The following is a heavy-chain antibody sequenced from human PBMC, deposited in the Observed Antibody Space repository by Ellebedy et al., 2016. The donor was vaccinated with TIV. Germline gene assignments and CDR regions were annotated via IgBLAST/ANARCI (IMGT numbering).Heavy chain of an antibody. J-gene: IGHJ4*02. Sequence: SETLSLXCTVSGGSISSYYWSWIRQPPGKGLEWIGYIYYSGSTNYNPSLKSRVTISVDTSKNQFSLKLSSVTAADTAVYYCAREAGDLWFDYWGQGTLVTVSS. V-gene: IGHV4-59*01. CDR3: AREAGDLWFDY. CDR1: GGSISSYY. CDR2: IYYSGST. D-gene: IGHD7-27*01.